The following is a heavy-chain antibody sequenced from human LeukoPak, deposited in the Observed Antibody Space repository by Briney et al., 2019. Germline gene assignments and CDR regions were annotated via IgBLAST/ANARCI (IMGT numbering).Heavy chain of an antibody. CDR2: IRNKAKSYTT. CDR1: GFTFSDHY. J-gene: IGHJ4*02. CDR3: VRRYCSGGSCYSYFDQ. D-gene: IGHD2-15*01. Sequence: PGGSLRLSCAASGFTFSDHYMDWVRQAPGKGLEWVGHIRNKAKSYTTEYAASVKGRFTISRDDSKNSLYLQMSSLKTEDTAVYYCVRRYCSGGSCYSYFDQWGQGTLVTVSS. V-gene: IGHV3-72*01.